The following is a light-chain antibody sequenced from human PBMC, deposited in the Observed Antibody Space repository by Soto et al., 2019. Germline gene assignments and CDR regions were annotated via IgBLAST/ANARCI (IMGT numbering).Light chain of an antibody. CDR2: EVN. CDR1: SSDVGGYTY. Sequence: VLTQPASVSGSPRQSITISCTGASSDVGGYTYVSWYQQHPGKAPKLMIYEVNNRPSGVSNRFSGSKSGNTASLTISGLQAEDEADYYYSSYTSSSTLYVFGTGTKVTVL. J-gene: IGLJ1*01. CDR3: SSYTSSSTLYV. V-gene: IGLV2-14*01.